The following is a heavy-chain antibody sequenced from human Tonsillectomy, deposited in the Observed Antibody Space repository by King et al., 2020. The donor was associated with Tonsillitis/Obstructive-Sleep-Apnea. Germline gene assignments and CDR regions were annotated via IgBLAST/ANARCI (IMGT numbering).Heavy chain of an antibody. J-gene: IGHJ3*02. CDR3: ASGPTTTFDI. CDR1: GYTFTDYL. CDR2: INTGNGST. D-gene: IGHD1-14*01. Sequence: QLVQSGAEVKKPGASVKLSCKTSGYTFTDYLIHWVRQAPGQRLEWMGWINTGNGSTKYSQKFQGRVTIARDTSASTAYMELSSLRSEETAVYFCASGPTTTFDIWGQGTMVTVSS. V-gene: IGHV1-3*04.